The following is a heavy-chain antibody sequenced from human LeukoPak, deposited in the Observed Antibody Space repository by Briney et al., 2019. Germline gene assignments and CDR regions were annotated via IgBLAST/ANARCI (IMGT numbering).Heavy chain of an antibody. V-gene: IGHV4-59*01. D-gene: IGHD1-26*01. Sequence: PSETLSLTCTVSGGSISSYYWSWIRQPPGKGLGWVGYIYYSGNTNYNPSLKSRVTISVDTSKNQFSLKLTSVTAADTAVYYCARTVGRIGAFDIWGQGTMVSVSS. CDR1: GGSISSYY. CDR3: ARTVGRIGAFDI. J-gene: IGHJ3*02. CDR2: IYYSGNT.